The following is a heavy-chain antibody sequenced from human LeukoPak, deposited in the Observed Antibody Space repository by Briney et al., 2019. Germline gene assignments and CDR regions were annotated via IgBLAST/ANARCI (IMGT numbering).Heavy chain of an antibody. V-gene: IGHV3-74*01. Sequence: GGSLRLSCAASGFTFSSYWMHWVRQAPGKGLVWVSHINSDGSSTSYADSVKGRFTISRDNAKNTLYLQMNSLRAEDTAVYYCARPYDFWSGYYDYWGQGTLVTVSS. CDR2: INSDGSST. J-gene: IGHJ4*02. D-gene: IGHD3-3*01. CDR3: ARPYDFWSGYYDY. CDR1: GFTFSSYW.